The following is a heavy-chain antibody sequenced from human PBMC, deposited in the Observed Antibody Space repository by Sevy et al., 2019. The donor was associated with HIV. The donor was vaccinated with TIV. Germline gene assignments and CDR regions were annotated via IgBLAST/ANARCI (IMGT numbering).Heavy chain of an antibody. J-gene: IGHJ3*02. Sequence: GGSLRLSCAASGFSFTSYWMSWVRQTPEKGLEWVANINQVGTEKNYVDSVKGRFTISRDNAKNSLYLQMNSLRAEDTAVYYCANKGGSRPNDAFETWGQGTMVTVSS. CDR3: ANKGGSRPNDAFET. D-gene: IGHD3-10*01. V-gene: IGHV3-7*01. CDR1: GFSFTSYW. CDR2: INQVGTEK.